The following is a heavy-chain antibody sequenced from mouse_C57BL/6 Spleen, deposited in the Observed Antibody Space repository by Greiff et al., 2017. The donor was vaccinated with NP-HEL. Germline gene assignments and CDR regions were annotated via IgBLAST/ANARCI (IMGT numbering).Heavy chain of an antibody. CDR3: ARRNYDYDEAWFAY. V-gene: IGHV5-9*01. D-gene: IGHD2-4*01. CDR1: GFTFSSYT. CDR2: ISGGGGNT. Sequence: EVQVVESGGGLVKPGGSLKLSCAASGFTFSSYTMSWVRQTPEKRLEWVATISGGGGNTYYTDSVKGRFTISRDNAKNTLYLQMSSLMSEDTALYYCARRNYDYDEAWFAYWGQGTLVTVSA. J-gene: IGHJ3*01.